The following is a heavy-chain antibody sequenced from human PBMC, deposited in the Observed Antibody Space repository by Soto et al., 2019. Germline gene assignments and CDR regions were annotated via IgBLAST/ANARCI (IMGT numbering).Heavy chain of an antibody. D-gene: IGHD1-26*01. Sequence: EVQLLESGGDLKQPGGSLRLSCVASGLTFGSRAMTWVRQAPGEGLQWVSTITDTGGDAKYADSVRGRFVISRDNSKKTLYLQMTSLRAEDTAVYYCARVRVGATYAFDIWGQGTMVTVSS. V-gene: IGHV3-23*01. J-gene: IGHJ3*02. CDR3: ARVRVGATYAFDI. CDR1: GLTFGSRA. CDR2: ITDTGGDA.